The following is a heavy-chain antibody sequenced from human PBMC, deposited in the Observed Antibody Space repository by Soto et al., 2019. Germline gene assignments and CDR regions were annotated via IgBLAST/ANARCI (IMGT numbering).Heavy chain of an antibody. CDR1: GGSISGSSYY. V-gene: IGHV4-39*01. J-gene: IGHJ5*02. D-gene: IGHD3-10*01. CDR3: ARQGGGLLWFGELFDP. CDR2: IYYSGST. Sequence: SETLSLTCTVAGGSISGSSYYWGWIHQPPGKGLEWIGSIYYSGSTYYNPSLKSRVTISVDTSKNQFSLKLSSVTAADTAVYYCARQGGGLLWFGELFDPWGQGTLVTVSS.